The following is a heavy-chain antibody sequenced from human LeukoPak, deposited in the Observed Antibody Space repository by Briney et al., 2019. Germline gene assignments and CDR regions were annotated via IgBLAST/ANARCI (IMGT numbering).Heavy chain of an antibody. CDR2: ILNSGTTT. V-gene: IGHV3-48*03. CDR3: VSTATFNY. Sequence: GGSLRLSCAAPGFTLSSYEMHWLRQAPGKGLEWVSYILNSGTTTYYADSVKGRFTISRDNAKNSLYLQMNSLRAEDTGVYYCVSTATFNYWGQGSLVTVSS. CDR1: GFTLSSYE. J-gene: IGHJ4*02. D-gene: IGHD1-1*01.